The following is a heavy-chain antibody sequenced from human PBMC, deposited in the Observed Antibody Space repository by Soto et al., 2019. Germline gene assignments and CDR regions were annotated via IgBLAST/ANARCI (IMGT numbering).Heavy chain of an antibody. J-gene: IGHJ4*02. Sequence: SETLSLTCTVSGGSISSAAYYWSWIRQHPGKGLEWIGYISHSGSTYYNPSLKSRVIISVDTSKNQFSLSLTSVTAADTAVYYCAREYTYGSNFFDCWGQGALVTVTS. CDR2: ISHSGST. V-gene: IGHV4-31*03. CDR1: GGSISSAAYY. D-gene: IGHD5-18*01. CDR3: AREYTYGSNFFDC.